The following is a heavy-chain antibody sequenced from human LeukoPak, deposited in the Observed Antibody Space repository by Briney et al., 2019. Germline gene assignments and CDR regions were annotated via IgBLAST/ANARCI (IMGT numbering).Heavy chain of an antibody. V-gene: IGHV1-69*06. CDR3: ARSSIIAAAGPYYFDY. D-gene: IGHD6-13*01. J-gene: IGHJ4*02. Sequence: SVKVSCKASGGTFSSYAISWVRQAPGQGLESMGGIIPIFGTVNYAQKFQGSVTITADKSTSTAYMELSSLRSEDTALYYCARSSIIAAAGPYYFDYWGQGTLVTVSS. CDR1: GGTFSSYA. CDR2: IIPIFGTV.